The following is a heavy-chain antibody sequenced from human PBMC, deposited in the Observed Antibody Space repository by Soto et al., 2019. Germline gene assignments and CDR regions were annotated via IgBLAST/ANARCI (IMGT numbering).Heavy chain of an antibody. CDR1: GYTFTSYG. CDR3: ARLSREDIVVVVAATSAFDI. CDR2: ISAYNGNT. D-gene: IGHD2-15*01. Sequence: GASVKVSCKASGYTFTSYGIIWVRQAPGQGLEWMGWISAYNGNTNYAQKLQGRVTMTTDTSTSTADMELRSLRSHDTAVYYCARLSREDIVVVVAATSAFDIWGQGTMVTVSS. V-gene: IGHV1-18*01. J-gene: IGHJ3*02.